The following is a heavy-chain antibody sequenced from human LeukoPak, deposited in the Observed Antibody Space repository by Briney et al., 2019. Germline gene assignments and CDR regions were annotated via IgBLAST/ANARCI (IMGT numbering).Heavy chain of an antibody. J-gene: IGHJ4*01. V-gene: IGHV3-23*01. Sequence: PGGSLRLSCAASGFTFSNSAMSWVRQAPGKGLEWGSTLSGIGITTYYADSVKGRFTISRENSKNTLYLQMNSLRAEDKAVYYCAKGIYSSGWSYFDYWGHGTLVTVSS. CDR2: LSGIGITT. CDR1: GFTFSNSA. CDR3: AKGIYSSGWSYFDY. D-gene: IGHD6-19*01.